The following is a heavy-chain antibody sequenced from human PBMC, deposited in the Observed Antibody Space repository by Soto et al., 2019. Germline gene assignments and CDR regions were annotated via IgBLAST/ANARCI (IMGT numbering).Heavy chain of an antibody. V-gene: IGHV3-33*06. D-gene: IGHD5-12*01. CDR2: IWYDGSKK. J-gene: IGHJ4*02. CDR3: VKSRGGNNFDFFD. CDR1: GFTFSSSG. Sequence: GGSLRLSCAASGFTFSSSGMHWVRQAPGKGLEWVAIIWYDGSKKYYADSVKGRFTISRDNSKNTVYLQMNSLRAEDTAVYYCVKSRGGNNFDFFDWGQGALVTVSS.